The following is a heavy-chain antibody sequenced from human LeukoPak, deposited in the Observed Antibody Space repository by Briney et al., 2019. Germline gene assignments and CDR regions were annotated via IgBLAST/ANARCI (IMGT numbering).Heavy chain of an antibody. Sequence: GRSLRLSCAASGFTFSSYAMHWVRQAPGKGLEFVSGISSNGGSTYYADSVKARFTMSRDNSKNALYLQMSSLRAEDTAVYYCVKRLNNYFDYWGQGTLVTVSS. CDR2: ISSNGGST. J-gene: IGHJ4*02. CDR1: GFTFSSYA. D-gene: IGHD4/OR15-4a*01. V-gene: IGHV3-64D*06. CDR3: VKRLNNYFDY.